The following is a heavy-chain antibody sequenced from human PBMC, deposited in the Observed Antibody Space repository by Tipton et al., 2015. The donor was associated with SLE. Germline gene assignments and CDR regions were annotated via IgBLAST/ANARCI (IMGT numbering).Heavy chain of an antibody. J-gene: IGHJ3*01. Sequence: LRLSCAVYGGSFSGYYWSWIRQPPGKGLEWIGEINHSGSTNYNPSLKSRVTISVDTSKNQFSLSLTSVTAADTATYYCSSLSAHSNFDAFDVWGQGTLVTVS. CDR1: GGSFSGYY. D-gene: IGHD2-15*01. CDR2: INHSGST. V-gene: IGHV4-34*01. CDR3: SSLSAHSNFDAFDV.